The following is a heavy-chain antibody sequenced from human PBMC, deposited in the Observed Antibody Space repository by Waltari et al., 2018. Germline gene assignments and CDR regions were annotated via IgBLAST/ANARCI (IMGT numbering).Heavy chain of an antibody. V-gene: IGHV1-8*03. J-gene: IGHJ4*02. CDR2: MNPNSGNT. CDR1: GYTFTSYD. D-gene: IGHD3-10*01. Sequence: QVQLVQSGAEVKKPGASVKVSCKASGYTFTSYDINWVRQATGQGLEWMGWMNPNSGNTGYAQKFQGRVTITRNTSISTAYMELSSLRSEDTAVYYCARLLDNYYGSGSPIDYWGQGTLVTVSS. CDR3: ARLLDNYYGSGSPIDY.